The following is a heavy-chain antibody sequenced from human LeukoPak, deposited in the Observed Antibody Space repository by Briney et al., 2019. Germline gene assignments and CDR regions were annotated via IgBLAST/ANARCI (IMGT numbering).Heavy chain of an antibody. D-gene: IGHD3-22*01. J-gene: IGHJ4*02. CDR2: IKSKTDGGTT. CDR3: TTDLPYDSSGFI. V-gene: IGHV3-15*01. Sequence: PGGSLRLSCAASGFTFSTYAMTWVRQAPGKGLEWVGRIKSKTDGGTTDYAAPVKGRFTISRDDSKNTLYLQMNSLKTEDTAVYYCTTDLPYDSSGFIWGQGTLVTVSS. CDR1: GFTFSTYA.